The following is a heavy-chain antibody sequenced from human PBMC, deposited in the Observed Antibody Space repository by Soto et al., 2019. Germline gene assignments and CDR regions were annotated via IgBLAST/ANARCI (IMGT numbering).Heavy chain of an antibody. V-gene: IGHV1-3*01. J-gene: IGHJ4*02. Sequence: QVQLVQSGAEVKRPGASVKVSCKASGYTFTTYPIHWVRQAPGQRLEWMGWIDAGNGNKGSSQQFQGRVTFARDTSASTAYMELSSLTSEDTAVYYCARKDYFESGGYHFDCWGQGTLVTVSS. D-gene: IGHD3-10*01. CDR2: IDAGNGNK. CDR3: ARKDYFESGGYHFDC. CDR1: GYTFTTYP.